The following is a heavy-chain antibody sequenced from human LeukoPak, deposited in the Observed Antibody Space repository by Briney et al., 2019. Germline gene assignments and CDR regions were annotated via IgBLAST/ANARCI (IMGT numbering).Heavy chain of an antibody. CDR1: GYTLTELS. D-gene: IGHD3-22*01. CDR3: ATMGVYYYDSRDY. V-gene: IGHV1-24*01. CDR2: FDPEDGET. J-gene: IGHJ4*02. Sequence: ASVKVSCKVSGYTLTELSMHRVRQAPGKGLEWMGGFDPEDGETIYAQKFQGRVTMTEDTSTDTAYMELSSLRSEDTAVYYCATMGVYYYDSRDYWGQGTLATVS.